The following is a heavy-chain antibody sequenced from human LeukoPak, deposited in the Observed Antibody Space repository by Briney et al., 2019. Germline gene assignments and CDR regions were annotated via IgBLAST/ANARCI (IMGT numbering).Heavy chain of an antibody. D-gene: IGHD1-26*01. Sequence: GGSLRLSCAASGFAFDDYGMSWVRQAPGKGLEWVSGINWNGGSTGYADSVKGRFTISRDNSKNTLYLQINSLRAEDTAIYYCARAPRVPRELPLYYYSHMDVWGEGTTVTISS. CDR1: GFAFDDYG. CDR3: ARAPRVPRELPLYYYSHMDV. V-gene: IGHV3-20*04. CDR2: INWNGGST. J-gene: IGHJ6*03.